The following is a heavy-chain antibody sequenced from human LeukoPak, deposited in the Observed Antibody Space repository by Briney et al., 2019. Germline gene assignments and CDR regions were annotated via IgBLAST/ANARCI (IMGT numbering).Heavy chain of an antibody. CDR3: ARRRYYDGSGYLE. CDR2: TYYSGRT. J-gene: IGHJ1*01. D-gene: IGHD3-22*01. V-gene: IGHV4-39*01. CDR1: GDSISRSDSY. Sequence: PSETLSLTCSVSGDSISRSDSYWDWIRQPPGKGLEWIGTTYYSGRTYYSPSLKSRVAMSVDASNNQFSLNLRSVTAADTAVYYCARRRYYDGSGYLEWGQGTLLSVSS.